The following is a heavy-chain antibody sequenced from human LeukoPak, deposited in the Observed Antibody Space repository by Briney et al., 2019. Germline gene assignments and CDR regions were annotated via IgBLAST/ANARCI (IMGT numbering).Heavy chain of an antibody. J-gene: IGHJ4*02. CDR2: IFYSGST. CDR3: ARGEHWDYYGSGSHFGYFDY. Sequence: SETLSLTCTVSGGSISTYHWGWIRQPPGKGLELIGYIFYSGSTNYNPSLKSRVTISVDTSKNQFSLKLSSVTAADTAVYYCARGEHWDYYGSGSHFGYFDYWGQGTLVTVSS. V-gene: IGHV4-59*12. CDR1: GGSISTYH. D-gene: IGHD3-10*01.